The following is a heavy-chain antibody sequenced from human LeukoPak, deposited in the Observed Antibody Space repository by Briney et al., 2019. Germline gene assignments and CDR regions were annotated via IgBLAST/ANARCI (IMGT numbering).Heavy chain of an antibody. D-gene: IGHD3-3*01. J-gene: IGHJ6*02. V-gene: IGHV4-39*01. CDR1: GGSISSSSYS. Sequence: SETLSLTCTVSGGSISSSSYSWGWIRQPPGKGLEWIGSIYYSGSTYYNPSLKSRVTISVDTSKNQFSLKLSSVTAADTAVYYCARAVDFWSGYFKPPPYYYYYGMDVWGQGTTVTVSS. CDR2: IYYSGST. CDR3: ARAVDFWSGYFKPPPYYYYYGMDV.